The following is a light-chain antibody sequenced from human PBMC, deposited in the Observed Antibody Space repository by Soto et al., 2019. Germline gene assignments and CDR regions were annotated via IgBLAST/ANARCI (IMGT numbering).Light chain of an antibody. CDR2: DVS. V-gene: IGLV2-23*02. CDR3: CSYAGSANLR. CDR1: SSDVGSYNL. J-gene: IGLJ2*01. Sequence: QSALTQPASVSGSPVQSITLSCTGTSSDVGSYNLVSWYQQHPGKAPKLVIYDVSERPSGVSDRFSGSKSGNTASLTIFGLQAEDEDGYFCCSYAGSANLRFGGGTKLTVL.